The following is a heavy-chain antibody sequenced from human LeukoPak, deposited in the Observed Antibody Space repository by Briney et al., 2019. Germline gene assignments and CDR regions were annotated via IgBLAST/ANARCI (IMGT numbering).Heavy chain of an antibody. V-gene: IGHV1-18*03. J-gene: IGHJ6*03. CDR2: ISAFNGNT. D-gene: IGHD6-19*01. CDR3: STTHSSGWYSVGYYYMDV. CDR1: GYTFTSYG. Sequence: ASVKVSCKASGYTFTSYGISWVRQAPGQGLEWMGWISAFNGNTNYAQKLQGRVTMTTDTSTSTGYMDLKSLTSDDLTLYDGSTTHSSGWYSVGYYYMDVWGKGTTVTVSS.